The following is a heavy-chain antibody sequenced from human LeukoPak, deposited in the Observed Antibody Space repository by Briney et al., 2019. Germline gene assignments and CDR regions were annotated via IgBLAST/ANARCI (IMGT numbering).Heavy chain of an antibody. Sequence: SETLSLAYNVTGGSISRYYWSWIRQPPGKGLEWIGYIYYSGSTTYNPSLKSRVTISKDTSKNQFSLRLTSVTAADTAVYYCARDSSTDYYYFGMDVWGQGTTVTVSS. V-gene: IGHV4-59*13. J-gene: IGHJ6*02. CDR3: ARDSSTDYYYFGMDV. D-gene: IGHD6-13*01. CDR1: GGSISRYY. CDR2: IYYSGST.